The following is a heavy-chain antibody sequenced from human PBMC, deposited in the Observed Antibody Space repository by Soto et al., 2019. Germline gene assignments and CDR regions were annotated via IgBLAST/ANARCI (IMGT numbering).Heavy chain of an antibody. CDR1: GFTFISSF. CDR3: GRYFRGSGRYFFDY. V-gene: IGHV3-7*03. J-gene: IGHJ4*02. D-gene: IGHD6-19*01. Sequence: EVQLVRSGGGLVQPGGSLRLSCVASGFTFISSFMGWVRQAPGKGLEWVANINQDGGGTYYVDSVKGRFTISRDNAKNSLYLQMNSLRGDDTAVYYCGRYFRGSGRYFFDYWGQGTLVTVSS. CDR2: INQDGGGT.